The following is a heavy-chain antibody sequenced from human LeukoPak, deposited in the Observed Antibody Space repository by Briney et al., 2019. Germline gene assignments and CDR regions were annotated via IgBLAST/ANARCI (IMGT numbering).Heavy chain of an antibody. V-gene: IGHV4-39*07. CDR3: ARADTNYWSFDP. J-gene: IGHJ5*02. Sequence: PSETLSLTCTVSAGSISSSNHYWGWIRQPPGKGLECLGSIYYNGRTYYNPSLKSRVSISVDTSKNQFSLKLSSVTAADTAVYYCARADTNYWSFDPWGQGTLVTVSS. CDR1: AGSISSSNHY. D-gene: IGHD2-8*02. CDR2: IYYNGRT.